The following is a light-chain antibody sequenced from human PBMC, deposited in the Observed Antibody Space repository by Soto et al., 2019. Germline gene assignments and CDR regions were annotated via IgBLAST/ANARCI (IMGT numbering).Light chain of an antibody. CDR1: QSVSSTY. CDR2: GVS. J-gene: IGKJ5*01. Sequence: EVVLTQSPGTLSLSPGETATLSCRASQSVSSTYLAWYQQKPGQAPSLLIYGVSNRATGVPDRVRGSGSGTDFNLTISGLEPEDFAVSYCQQFGSSPITLGQGTRLEIK. CDR3: QQFGSSPIT. V-gene: IGKV3-20*01.